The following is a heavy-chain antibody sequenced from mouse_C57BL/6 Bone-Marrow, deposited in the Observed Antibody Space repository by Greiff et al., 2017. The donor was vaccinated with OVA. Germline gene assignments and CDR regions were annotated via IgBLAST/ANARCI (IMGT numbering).Heavy chain of an antibody. CDR3: AIPYYGSSWGFAY. V-gene: IGHV1-54*01. CDR2: INPGSGGT. J-gene: IGHJ3*01. Sequence: VQLQQSGAELVRPGTSVKVSCKASGYAFTNYLIEWVKQRPGQGLEWIGVINPGSGGTNYNEKFKGKATLTADKSSSTAYMQLSSLTSEDSAVYCCAIPYYGSSWGFAYWGQGTLVTVSA. D-gene: IGHD1-1*01. CDR1: GYAFTNYL.